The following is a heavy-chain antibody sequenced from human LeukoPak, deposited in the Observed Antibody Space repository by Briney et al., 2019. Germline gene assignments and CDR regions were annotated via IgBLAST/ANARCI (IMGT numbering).Heavy chain of an antibody. CDR3: ARDSSGGDYGSGSYYRSTYYVDV. V-gene: IGHV3-21*01. J-gene: IGHJ6*03. CDR2: ISSSSSYI. Sequence: GGSLRLSCAASGFTFSSYSMNWVRQAPGKGLEWVSPISSSSSYIYYADSVKGRFTISRDNAKNSLYLQMNSLRAEDTAVYYCARDSSGGDYGSGSYYRSTYYVDVWGKGTTVTVSS. D-gene: IGHD3-10*01. CDR1: GFTFSSYS.